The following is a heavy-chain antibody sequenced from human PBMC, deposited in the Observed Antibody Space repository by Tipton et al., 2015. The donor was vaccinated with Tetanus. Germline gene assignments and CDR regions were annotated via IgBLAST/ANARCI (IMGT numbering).Heavy chain of an antibody. Sequence: TLSLTCTVSGGSVSSGTYYWSWIRQPPGKGLEWIGYIYDSGNTNYNSSLKSRVTISVDTSKNQFSLKLRSVTAADTAVYYCASLKDRCFDSSGYYYGGSFDMWGQGTQVTVSS. CDR3: ASLKDRCFDSSGYYYGGSFDM. J-gene: IGHJ3*02. D-gene: IGHD3-22*01. CDR1: GGSVSSGTYY. V-gene: IGHV4-61*01. CDR2: IYDSGNT.